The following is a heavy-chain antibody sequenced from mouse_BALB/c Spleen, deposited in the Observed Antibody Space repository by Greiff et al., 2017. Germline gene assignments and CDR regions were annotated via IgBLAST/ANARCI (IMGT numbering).Heavy chain of an antibody. CDR1: GFNIKDYY. Sequence: VQLQQSGAELVRSGASVKLSCTASGFNIKDYYMHWVKQRPEQGLEWIGWIDPENGDTEYAPKFQGKATMTADTSSNTAYLQLSSLTSEDTAVYYCTRDGYDGFAYWGQGTLVTVSA. CDR2: IDPENGDT. J-gene: IGHJ3*01. D-gene: IGHD2-2*01. CDR3: TRDGYDGFAY. V-gene: IGHV14-4*02.